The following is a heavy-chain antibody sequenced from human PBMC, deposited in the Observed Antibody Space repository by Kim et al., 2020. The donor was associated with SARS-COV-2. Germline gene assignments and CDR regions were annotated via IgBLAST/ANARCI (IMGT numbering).Heavy chain of an antibody. V-gene: IGHV4-59*01. J-gene: IGHJ6*02. Sequence: PSLRSRVTISLDPSKNQFSLKLTAVTAADTAMYYCASSAIIPVCRYGMDVWGQGTTVTVSS. D-gene: IGHD2-2*01. CDR3: ASSAIIPVCRYGMDV.